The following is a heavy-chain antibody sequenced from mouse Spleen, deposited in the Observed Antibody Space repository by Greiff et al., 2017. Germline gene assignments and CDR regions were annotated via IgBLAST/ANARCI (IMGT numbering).Heavy chain of an antibody. Sequence: QVQLQQSGPGLVAPSQSLSITCTVSGFSLTSYGVDWVRQSPGKGLEWLGVIWGGGSTNYNSALKSRLSISKDNSKSQVFLKMNSLQTDDTAMYYCASAPDSSGYGFAYWGQGTLVTVSA. D-gene: IGHD3-2*01. CDR3: ASAPDSSGYGFAY. V-gene: IGHV2-6*01. J-gene: IGHJ3*01. CDR2: IWGGGST. CDR1: GFSLTSYG.